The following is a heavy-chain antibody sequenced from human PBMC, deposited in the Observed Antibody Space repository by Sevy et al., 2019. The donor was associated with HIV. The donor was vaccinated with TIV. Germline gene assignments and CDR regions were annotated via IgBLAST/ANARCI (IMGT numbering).Heavy chain of an antibody. CDR1: GGSISSSSYY. V-gene: IGHV4-39*01. CDR3: ARVVWSGYSPVFDY. Sequence: PETLSLTCTVSGGSISSSSYYWGWIRQPPGNGLEWIGSIYYSGSTYYNPSLKSRVTISVDTSKNQFSLKLSSVTAADTAVYYCARVVWSGYSPVFDYWGQGTLVTVSS. CDR2: IYYSGST. D-gene: IGHD3-3*01. J-gene: IGHJ4*02.